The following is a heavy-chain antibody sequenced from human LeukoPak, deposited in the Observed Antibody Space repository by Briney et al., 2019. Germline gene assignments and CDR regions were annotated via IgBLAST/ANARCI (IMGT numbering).Heavy chain of an antibody. CDR2: IYHSGST. J-gene: IGHJ4*02. Sequence: SETLSLTCTVSGYSISSGYYWGWIRQPPGKGLEWIGSIYHSGSTYYNPSLKSRVTISVDTSKNQFSLKLSSVTAADTAVYYCARDGRLRGYGSGSYYQFDYWGQGTLVTVSS. V-gene: IGHV4-38-2*02. CDR1: GYSISSGYY. D-gene: IGHD3-10*01. CDR3: ARDGRLRGYGSGSYYQFDY.